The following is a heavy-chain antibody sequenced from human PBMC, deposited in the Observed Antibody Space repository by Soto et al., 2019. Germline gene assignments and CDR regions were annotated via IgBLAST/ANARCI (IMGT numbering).Heavy chain of an antibody. CDR1: GDSISSSNYF. Sequence: SETLSLTCTVSGDSISSSNYFWGWIRQPPGKGLEWIGTIFYSGSTYYNPSLKSRVTISVDTSKNQFSLKLTSVTAADTALYYCARRYDWLYFDYWGQGSLVTVSS. CDR2: IFYSGST. V-gene: IGHV4-39*01. J-gene: IGHJ4*02. CDR3: ARRYDWLYFDY. D-gene: IGHD3-16*01.